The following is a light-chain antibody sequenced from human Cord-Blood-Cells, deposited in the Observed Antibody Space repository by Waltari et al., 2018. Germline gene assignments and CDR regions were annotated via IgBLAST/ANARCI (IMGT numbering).Light chain of an antibody. V-gene: IGLV4-69*01. Sequence: QLVLTQSPSPSASLGASVKLTCTLSIGHISYAIPWPQQQPAKGPSYLMKLHGAGSHSKGDGLPDRFAGSRSGAKRSLISSSLQSADVADYYCQPWGTGIRVFGGRTQLTVL. CDR3: QPWGTGIRV. CDR1: IGHISYA. CDR2: LHGAGSH. J-gene: IGLJ3*02.